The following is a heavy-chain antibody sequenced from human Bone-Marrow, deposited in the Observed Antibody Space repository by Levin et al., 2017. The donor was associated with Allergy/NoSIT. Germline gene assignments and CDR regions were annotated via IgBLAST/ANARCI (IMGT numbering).Heavy chain of an antibody. Sequence: GESLKISCKASGYTFTGYYMHWVRQAPGQGLEWMGWINPNSGGTNYAQKFQGRVTMTRDTSISTAYMELSRLRSDDTAVYYCARVSVLEWLPFDYWGQGTLVTVSS. CDR1: GYTFTGYY. CDR3: ARVSVLEWLPFDY. CDR2: INPNSGGT. J-gene: IGHJ4*02. V-gene: IGHV1-2*02. D-gene: IGHD3-3*01.